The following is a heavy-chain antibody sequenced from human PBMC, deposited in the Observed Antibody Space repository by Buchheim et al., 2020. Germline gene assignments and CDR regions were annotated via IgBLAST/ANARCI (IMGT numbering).Heavy chain of an antibody. CDR2: ISGSGGST. D-gene: IGHD7-27*01. CDR1: GFTFSSYA. Sequence: EVQLLESGGGLVQPGGSLRLSCAASGFTFSSYAMSWVRQAPGKGLEWVSAISGSGGSTYYADSVKGRFTISRDNSKNTLYLQMNSLRAEDTAVYYCAKFGSGPWGSGHYYYYGMDVWGQGTT. V-gene: IGHV3-23*01. CDR3: AKFGSGPWGSGHYYYYGMDV. J-gene: IGHJ6*02.